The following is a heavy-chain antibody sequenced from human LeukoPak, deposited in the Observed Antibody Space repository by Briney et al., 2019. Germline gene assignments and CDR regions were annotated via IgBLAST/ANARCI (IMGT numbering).Heavy chain of an antibody. CDR1: GGSFSGYY. CDR3: ARIPSDSSSWPFGY. D-gene: IGHD6-13*01. CDR2: INHSGST. Sequence: SETLSLTCAVYGGSFSGYYWSWIRQPPGKGLEWIGEINHSGSTNYNPSLKSRVTISVDTSKNQFSLKLSSVTAADTAVYYCARIPSDSSSWPFGYWGQGTLVTVSS. J-gene: IGHJ4*01. V-gene: IGHV4-34*01.